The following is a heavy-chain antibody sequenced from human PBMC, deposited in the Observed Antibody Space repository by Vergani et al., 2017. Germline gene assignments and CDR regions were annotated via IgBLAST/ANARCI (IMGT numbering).Heavy chain of an antibody. D-gene: IGHD3-3*01. CDR2: ISGSGGFT. V-gene: IGHV3-23*01. CDR3: AKAPPYYDFWSGYYGANDY. J-gene: IGHJ4*02. Sequence: EVQLLESGGNLVQPGGSLRLSCAASGFTFTNFAMTWVRQAPGEGLEWVSGISGSGGFTYYADSVKGRFTISRDNSKNTLYLQMNSLRAEDTAVYYCAKAPPYYDFWSGYYGANDYWGQGTLVTVSS. CDR1: GFTFTNFA.